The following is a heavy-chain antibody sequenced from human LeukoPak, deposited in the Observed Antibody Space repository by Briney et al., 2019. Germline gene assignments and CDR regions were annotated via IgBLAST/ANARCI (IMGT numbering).Heavy chain of an antibody. J-gene: IGHJ4*02. V-gene: IGHV4-34*01. D-gene: IGHD5-18*01. CDR2: INHSGST. CDR1: GGSFRGYY. CDR3: ARERGYSYGLPDY. Sequence: SETLSLTCAVYGGSFRGYYWSWIRQPPGKGLEWIGEINHSGSTNYNPSLKSRVTISVDTSKNQFSLKLSSVTAADTAVYYCARERGYSYGLPDYWGQGTLVTVSS.